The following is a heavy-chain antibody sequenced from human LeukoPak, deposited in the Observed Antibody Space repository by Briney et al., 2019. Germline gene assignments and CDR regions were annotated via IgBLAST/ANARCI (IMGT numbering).Heavy chain of an antibody. D-gene: IGHD5/OR15-5a*01. J-gene: IGHJ6*04. CDR3: ARGSSSVTYYYGMDV. CDR2: IYHSGST. Sequence: PSETLSLTCAVYGGSFSGYYWSWIRQPPGKGLEWIGSIYHSGSTNYNPSLKSRVTISVDKSKNQFSLKLSSVTAADTAVYYCARGSSSVTYYYGMDVWGKGTTVTVSS. V-gene: IGHV4-34*01. CDR1: GGSFSGYY.